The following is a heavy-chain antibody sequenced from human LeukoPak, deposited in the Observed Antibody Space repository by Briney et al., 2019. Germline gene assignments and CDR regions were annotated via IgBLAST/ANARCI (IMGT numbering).Heavy chain of an antibody. CDR1: GYTFTSYY. CDR3: ASGGYSYAGPDAFDI. J-gene: IGHJ3*02. CDR2: ISPSGGST. Sequence: GASVKVSCKASGYTFTSYYMHWVRQAPGQGLEWMGIISPSGGSTSYAQKFQGRVTMTRDTSTSTVYMELSSLRSEDTAVYYCASGGYSYAGPDAFDIWGQGTMVTVSS. D-gene: IGHD5-18*01. V-gene: IGHV1-46*01.